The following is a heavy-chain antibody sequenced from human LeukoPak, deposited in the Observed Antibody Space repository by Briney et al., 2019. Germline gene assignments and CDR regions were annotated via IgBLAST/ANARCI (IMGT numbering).Heavy chain of an antibody. CDR1: GYTFTGYY. CDR3: ARVFKGATRYYYYGMDV. CDR2: INPNSGGT. V-gene: IGHV1-2*02. J-gene: IGHJ6*02. Sequence: ASVTVSCKASGYTFTGYYMHWVRQAPGQGLEWMGWINPNSGGTNYAQKFQGRVTMTRDTSISTAYMELSRLRSDDTAVYYCARVFKGATRYYYYGMDVWGQGTTVTVSS. D-gene: IGHD1-26*01.